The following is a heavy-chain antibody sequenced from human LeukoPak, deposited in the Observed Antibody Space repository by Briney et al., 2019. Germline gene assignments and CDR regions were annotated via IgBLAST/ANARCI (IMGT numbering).Heavy chain of an antibody. J-gene: IGHJ5*02. V-gene: IGHV1-69*05. CDR3: ASGLEYSYGTFDP. CDR1: GGTFSSYA. CDR2: IIPIFGTA. D-gene: IGHD5-18*01. Sequence: GASVKVSCKASGGTFSSYAISWVRQAPGQGLEWMGGIIPIFGTANYAQKFQGRVTITTDESTSTAYMELSSLRSEDTAVYYCASGLEYSYGTFDPWGQGTLVTVSS.